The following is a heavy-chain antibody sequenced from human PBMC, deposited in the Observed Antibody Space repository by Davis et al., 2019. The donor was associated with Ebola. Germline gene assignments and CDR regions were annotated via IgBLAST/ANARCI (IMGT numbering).Heavy chain of an antibody. D-gene: IGHD4-17*01. CDR1: GFTFSSYA. Sequence: PGGSLRLSCAASGFTFSSYAMHWVRQAPGKGLEWVAVISYDGSNKYYADSVKGRFTISRDNSKNTLYLQMNSLRAEDTAVYYCATWGDYGDYAGDAFDIWGQGTTVTVSS. CDR2: ISYDGSNK. J-gene: IGHJ3*02. V-gene: IGHV3-30-3*01. CDR3: ATWGDYGDYAGDAFDI.